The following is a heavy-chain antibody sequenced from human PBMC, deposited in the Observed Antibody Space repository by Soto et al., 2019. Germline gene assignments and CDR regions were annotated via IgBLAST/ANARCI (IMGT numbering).Heavy chain of an antibody. CDR1: GGSISSYY. D-gene: IGHD3-16*01. CDR3: AGRYVYTFDS. J-gene: IGHJ4*02. CDR2: IYYSGTT. Sequence: QVQLQESGPGLVKPSETLSLTCTVSGGSISSYYWSWIRQPPGKGLEWIGYIYYSGTTNYNPSLMGGSTTPVDTSKNQLSLQSGSGSATDTAGFSFAGRYVYTFDSGAQGTLVTVSA. V-gene: IGHV4-59*01.